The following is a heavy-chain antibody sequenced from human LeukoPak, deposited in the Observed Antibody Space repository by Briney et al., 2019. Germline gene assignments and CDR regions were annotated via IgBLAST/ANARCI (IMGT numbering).Heavy chain of an antibody. CDR3: AKNSGFSSSWYMHY. V-gene: IGHV4-59*08. Sequence: PSETLSLTCVVYGGSFSGCFWNWIRQPPGKGLEWIGYIYSSGTSNYNPSLKSRVTMSVDTSKNQFSLKLSSVTAADTAVYYCAKNSGFSSSWYMHYWGQGNIVTVSS. CDR1: GGSFSGCF. CDR2: IYSSGTS. J-gene: IGHJ4*02. D-gene: IGHD6-13*01.